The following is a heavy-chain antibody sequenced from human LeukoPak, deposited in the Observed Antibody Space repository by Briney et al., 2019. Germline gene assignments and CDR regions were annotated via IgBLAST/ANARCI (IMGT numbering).Heavy chain of an antibody. V-gene: IGHV7-4-1*02. D-gene: IGHD5-12*01. CDR1: GYTFTSYA. CDR2: INTNTGNP. CDR3: ARAEQWWLLDY. Sequence: GASVQVSCKASGYTFTSYAVNWVRQAPGQGLEWMGWINTNTGNPTYARAFTGRLVFSLDTSVSTAYLQISSLKAEDTAVYYCARAEQWWLLDYWGQGTLVTVSS. J-gene: IGHJ4*02.